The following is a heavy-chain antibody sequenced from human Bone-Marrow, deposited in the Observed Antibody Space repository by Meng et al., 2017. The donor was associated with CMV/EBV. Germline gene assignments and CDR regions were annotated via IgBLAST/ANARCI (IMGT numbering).Heavy chain of an antibody. CDR3: ARDFRFLEWLYIDAFDI. Sequence: GESLKISCGASGFTFSSYAMSWVRQAPGKGLEWVSFISSTSSYIYYADSVKGRFTVSRDNAKKSLYLQMNSLRAEDTAVYYCARDFRFLEWLYIDAFDIWGQGTMVTVSS. D-gene: IGHD3-3*01. J-gene: IGHJ3*02. CDR2: ISSTSSYI. CDR1: GFTFSSYA. V-gene: IGHV3-21*01.